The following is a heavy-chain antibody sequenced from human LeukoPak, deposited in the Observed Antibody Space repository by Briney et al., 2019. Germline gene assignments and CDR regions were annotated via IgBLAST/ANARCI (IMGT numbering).Heavy chain of an antibody. D-gene: IGHD3-10*01. V-gene: IGHV3-48*03. CDR1: GFTFSSYE. CDR2: ISSSGSTI. J-gene: IGHJ4*02. CDR3: ASPPPYGSGSYNLLCY. Sequence: GGSLRLSCAASGFTFSSYEMNWVRQAPGKGLEWVSYISSSGSTIYYADSVKGRFTISRDNAKNSLYLQMNSLRAEDTAVYYCASPPPYGSGSYNLLCYWGQGTLVTVSS.